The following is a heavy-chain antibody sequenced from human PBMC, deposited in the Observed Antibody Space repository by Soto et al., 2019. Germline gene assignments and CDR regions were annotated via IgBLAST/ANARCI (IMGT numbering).Heavy chain of an antibody. J-gene: IGHJ5*02. CDR1: GFTFSTAW. Sequence: EVQLVESGGGLVKPGESLRLSCAASGFTFSTAWMTWVRQAPWRGLEWVARIKTTSDGGTIHYAAPVKGRFTISRDDSKDTLFLQMNSLKIEDTALYYCIRDPYGSTWGQGTLVTVSS. V-gene: IGHV3-15*01. CDR2: IKTTSDGGTI. D-gene: IGHD3-10*01. CDR3: IRDPYGST.